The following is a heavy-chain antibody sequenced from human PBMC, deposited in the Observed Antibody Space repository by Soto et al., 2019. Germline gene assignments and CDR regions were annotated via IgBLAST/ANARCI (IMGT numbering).Heavy chain of an antibody. V-gene: IGHV3-23*01. J-gene: IGHJ4*02. CDR1: GFTFSSYA. CDR3: ANPNYDILTGYEY. CDR2: ISGSGGST. D-gene: IGHD3-9*01. Sequence: GGSLRLSCAASGFTFSSYAMSWVRQAPGKGLEWVSAISGSGGSTYYADSVKVQFTISRDNSKNTLYLQMNSLRAEDTAVYYCANPNYDILTGYEYWGQGTLVTVSS.